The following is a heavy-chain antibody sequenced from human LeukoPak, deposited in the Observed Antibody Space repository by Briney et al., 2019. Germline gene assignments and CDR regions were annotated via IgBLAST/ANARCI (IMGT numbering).Heavy chain of an antibody. CDR1: GGAITSYY. D-gene: IGHD6-19*01. CDR2: VFHTGRV. J-gene: IGHJ4*02. Sequence: SETLSLTCSVSGGAITSYYWSWIRQPPGGKLEYVGYVFHTGRVNYNPSLRSRGAMSVDTSRSQISLTLSSVTAAGTAVYFCTRHTNTPGWKYLDYWGQGILVTVS. V-gene: IGHV4-59*08. CDR3: TRHTNTPGWKYLDY.